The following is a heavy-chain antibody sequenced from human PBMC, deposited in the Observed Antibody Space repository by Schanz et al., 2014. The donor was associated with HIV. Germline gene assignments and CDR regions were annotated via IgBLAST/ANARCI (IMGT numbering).Heavy chain of an antibody. V-gene: IGHV1-69*06. CDR3: ARVGLRFSYYYYGMDV. J-gene: IGHJ6*02. CDR1: GGTFSSYA. Sequence: QVQLVQSGAEVKKPGSSVKVSCKASGGTFSSYAISWVRQAPGQGLEWMGGTLPVFGTTNYAQKFQGRVTITADKSTSTAYMELSSLRSEDTAVYYCARVGLRFSYYYYGMDVWGQGTTVTVSS. D-gene: IGHD3-3*01. CDR2: TLPVFGTT.